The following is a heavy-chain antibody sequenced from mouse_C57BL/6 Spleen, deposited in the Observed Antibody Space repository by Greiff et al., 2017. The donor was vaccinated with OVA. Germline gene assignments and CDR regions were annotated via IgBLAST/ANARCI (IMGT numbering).Heavy chain of an antibody. D-gene: IGHD4-1*01. J-gene: IGHJ2*01. Sequence: QVHVKQPGAELVKPGASVKMSCKASGYTFTSYWITWVKQRPGQGLEWIGDIYPGSGSTNYNEKFKSKATLTVDTSSSTAYMQLSSLTSEDSAVYYCARRLTGTGYYFDYWGQGTTLTVSS. CDR2: IYPGSGST. CDR3: ARRLTGTGYYFDY. CDR1: GYTFTSYW. V-gene: IGHV1-55*01.